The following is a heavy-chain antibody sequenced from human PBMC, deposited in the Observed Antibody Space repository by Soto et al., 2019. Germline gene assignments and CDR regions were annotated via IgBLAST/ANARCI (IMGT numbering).Heavy chain of an antibody. CDR3: ARSRVITASSDY. V-gene: IGHV1-8*02. CDR2: MHPSTGNT. Sequence: QVQLVQSGPEVKKPGASVKVSRKASGYTFTSYDITWVRQATGQGLEWMGWMHPSTGNTGYPQKFQGRVTMTRNTSISTDYMELGSLTHEDTAVYFCARSRVITASSDYWGQGTLVTVSS. CDR1: GYTFTSYD. J-gene: IGHJ4*02. D-gene: IGHD3-10*01.